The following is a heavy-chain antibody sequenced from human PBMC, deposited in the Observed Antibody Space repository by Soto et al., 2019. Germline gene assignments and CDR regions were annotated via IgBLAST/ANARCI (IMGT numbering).Heavy chain of an antibody. V-gene: IGHV4-59*01. CDR3: ARDLTISSTDGPLDP. CDR1: GVSMSRYY. D-gene: IGHD1-1*01. Sequence: AETLSLTCTVSGVSMSRYYRTWIRQPPGKGLEWIGNIHYTGSTNYNPSLKSRVTILLGTSTSQFSLKVSSVTAADTAVYYCARDLTISSTDGPLDPWGHGTLVTVSS. CDR2: IHYTGST. J-gene: IGHJ5*02.